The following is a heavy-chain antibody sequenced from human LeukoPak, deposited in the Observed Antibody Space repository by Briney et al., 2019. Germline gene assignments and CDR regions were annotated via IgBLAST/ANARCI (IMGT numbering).Heavy chain of an antibody. D-gene: IGHD4-17*01. J-gene: IGHJ4*02. CDR2: IYYSGST. CDR1: GGSISSYY. V-gene: IGHV4-59*01. CDR3: ARGRRAVNRHEFDY. Sequence: SETLSLTCTVPGGSISSYYWSWIRQPPGKGLEWIGYIYYSGSTNYNPSLKSRVTISVDTSKNQFSLKLSSVTAADTAVYYCARGRRAVNRHEFDYWGQGTLVTVSS.